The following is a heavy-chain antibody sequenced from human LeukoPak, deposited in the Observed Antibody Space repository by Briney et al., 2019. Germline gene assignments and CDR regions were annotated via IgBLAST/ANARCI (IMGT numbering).Heavy chain of an antibody. CDR3: ARSGMAVAATPWD. CDR1: GFTFSDFW. CDR2: INQDGSEK. J-gene: IGHJ1*01. D-gene: IGHD6-19*01. Sequence: GGSLRLSCTASGFTFSDFWMTWVRQPPGRGLEWVAHINQDGSEKYSVDSVRGRFTISRDNVKNSLFLQINILRAEDTAVYYCARSGMAVAATPWDWGQGTLVTVSS. V-gene: IGHV3-7*05.